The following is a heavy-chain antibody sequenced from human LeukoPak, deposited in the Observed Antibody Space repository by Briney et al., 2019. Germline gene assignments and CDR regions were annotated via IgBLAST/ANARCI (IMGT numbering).Heavy chain of an antibody. CDR2: INHSGST. Sequence: SETLSLTCAVYGGSLSGYYWSWIRQPPGKGLEWIGEINHSGSTDYNPSLKSRVTISVDTSKNQFSLKLSSVTAADTAVYYCARDSMAIDAFDIWGQGTMVTVSS. CDR1: GGSLSGYY. CDR3: ARDSMAIDAFDI. D-gene: IGHD5-24*01. J-gene: IGHJ3*02. V-gene: IGHV4-34*01.